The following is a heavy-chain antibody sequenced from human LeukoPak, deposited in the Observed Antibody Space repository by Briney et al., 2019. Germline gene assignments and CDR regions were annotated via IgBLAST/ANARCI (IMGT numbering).Heavy chain of an antibody. V-gene: IGHV3-48*03. CDR1: GFTFSSYE. CDR2: IRSSGGTK. J-gene: IGHJ4*02. D-gene: IGHD3-22*01. Sequence: PGGSLRLSCAASGFTFSSYEMNWVRQAPGKGPEWVSYIRSSGGTKYYADSAKGRFTISRDNAKNSLYLQMNSLRAEDSAVYYCARVSGGSSGYVFDYWGQGTLVTVSS. CDR3: ARVSGGSSGYVFDY.